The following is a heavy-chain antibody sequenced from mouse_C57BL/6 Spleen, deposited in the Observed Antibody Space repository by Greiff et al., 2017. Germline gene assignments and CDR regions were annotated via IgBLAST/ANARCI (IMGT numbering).Heavy chain of an antibody. D-gene: IGHD2-4*01. CDR3: ARSYYDYDGLWFAY. Sequence: VQLQQSGPELVKPGASVKISCKASGYTFTDYYMNWVTQSHGKSLEWIGDINPNNGGTSYNQKFKGKATLTVDKSSSTAYMELRSLPSEDAAVYYWARSYYDYDGLWFAYWGQGTLVTVSA. CDR2: INPNNGGT. CDR1: GYTFTDYY. V-gene: IGHV1-26*01. J-gene: IGHJ3*01.